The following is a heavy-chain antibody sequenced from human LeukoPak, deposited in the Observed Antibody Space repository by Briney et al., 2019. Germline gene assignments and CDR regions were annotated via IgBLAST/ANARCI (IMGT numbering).Heavy chain of an antibody. CDR1: GGSISSGVYY. J-gene: IGHJ2*01. V-gene: IGHV4-31*03. D-gene: IGHD6-19*01. CDR2: IYYSGST. Sequence: PSETLSLTCSVSGGSISSGVYYWSWIRQHPGEGLEWIGYIYYSGSTYYNPSLKSRITISVDTSQNQFSLRLSSVTAADTAVYYCARLYSSGSVRYFDLWGRGALVTVSS. CDR3: ARLYSSGSVRYFDL.